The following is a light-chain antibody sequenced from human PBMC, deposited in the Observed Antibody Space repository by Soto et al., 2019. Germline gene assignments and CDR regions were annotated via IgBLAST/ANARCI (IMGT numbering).Light chain of an antibody. J-gene: IGKJ4*02. CDR2: DAS. Sequence: IQLTQSPSSLSASVGDRVTITCRASQGISSYLAWYQQKPGKAPNLLIYDASTLQSGVPSRFSGSGSGTDFTLTISSLQPEDFATYYCQQLNSYPGFGGGTKVDIK. CDR1: QGISSY. CDR3: QQLNSYPG. V-gene: IGKV1-9*01.